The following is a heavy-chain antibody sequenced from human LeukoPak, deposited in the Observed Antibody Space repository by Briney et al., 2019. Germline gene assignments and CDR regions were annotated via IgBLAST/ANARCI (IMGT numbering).Heavy chain of an antibody. D-gene: IGHD3-10*01. CDR3: AKDGKGRITMVRGVINPAYDY. CDR1: GFTFSSNA. Sequence: GGSLRLSCAASGFTFSSNAMRWVRQAPGKGLEWVSAISGSGGSTCYADSVKGRFTISRDNSKNTLYLQMNSLRAEDTAVYYCAKDGKGRITMVRGVINPAYDYWGQGTLVTVSS. V-gene: IGHV3-23*01. CDR2: ISGSGGST. J-gene: IGHJ4*02.